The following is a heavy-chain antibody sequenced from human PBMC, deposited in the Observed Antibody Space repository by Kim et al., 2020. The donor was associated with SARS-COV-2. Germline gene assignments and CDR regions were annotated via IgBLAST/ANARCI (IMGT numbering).Heavy chain of an antibody. CDR2: ISSSGSTI. Sequence: GGSLRLSCAASGFTFSSYEMNWVRQAPGKGLEWVSYISSSGSTIYYADSVKGRFTISRDNAKNSLYLQMNSLRAEDTAVYYCARAASGWYDDSSGYYSLYYYDGMDVWGQGTTVTVSS. D-gene: IGHD3-22*01. CDR3: ARAASGWYDDSSGYYSLYYYDGMDV. V-gene: IGHV3-48*03. CDR1: GFTFSSYE. J-gene: IGHJ6*02.